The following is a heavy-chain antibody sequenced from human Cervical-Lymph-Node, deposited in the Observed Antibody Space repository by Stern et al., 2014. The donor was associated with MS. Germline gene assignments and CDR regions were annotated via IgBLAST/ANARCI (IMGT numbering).Heavy chain of an antibody. V-gene: IGHV1-18*01. CDR1: GYSFTTFG. D-gene: IGHD1-26*01. J-gene: IGHJ4*02. CDR2: INTITGDT. Sequence: QVQLGQSGVEVQKPGASVKVSCKASGYSFTTFGISWVRQAPGQGLEWMGWINTITGDTNSAQRFQGRVTMTSDKSTATAYMELRSLRSDDTAVYYCARGWELTPWGQGTLVTVSS. CDR3: ARGWELTP.